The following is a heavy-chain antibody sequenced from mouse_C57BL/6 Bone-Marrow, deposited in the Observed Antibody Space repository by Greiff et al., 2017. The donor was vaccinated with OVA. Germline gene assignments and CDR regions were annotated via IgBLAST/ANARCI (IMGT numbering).Heavy chain of an antibody. CDR3: ARPYYYGSSYLWYFDV. V-gene: IGHV7-3*01. CDR1: GFTFTDYY. Sequence: EVQLQESGGGLVQPGGSLSLSCAASGFTFTDYYMSWVRQPPGKALEWLGFIRNKANGYTTEYSASVKGRFTISRDNSQSILYLQMNALRAEDSATYYCARPYYYGSSYLWYFDVWGTGTTVTVSS. D-gene: IGHD1-1*01. CDR2: IRNKANGYTT. J-gene: IGHJ1*03.